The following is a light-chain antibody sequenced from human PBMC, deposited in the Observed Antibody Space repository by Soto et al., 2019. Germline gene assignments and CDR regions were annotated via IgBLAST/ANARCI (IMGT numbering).Light chain of an antibody. J-gene: IGKJ1*01. Sequence: DIQMTQSPSTLSASVGDSVTITCRASLSISSWLAWYQQKPGKAPNLLIYKASTLETGVPSRFSGSGSGTEFNLTISSLQPDDIAIYYCQQYNTYSWTFGQGTKVEI. CDR2: KAS. CDR3: QQYNTYSWT. CDR1: LSISSW. V-gene: IGKV1-5*03.